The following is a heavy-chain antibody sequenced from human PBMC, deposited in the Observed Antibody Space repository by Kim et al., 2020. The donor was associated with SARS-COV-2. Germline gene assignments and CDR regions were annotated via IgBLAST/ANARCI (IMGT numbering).Heavy chain of an antibody. CDR1: GGSISSSSYY. D-gene: IGHD2-2*01. J-gene: IGHJ5*02. Sequence: SETLSLTCTVSGGSISSSSYYWGWIRQPPGKGLEWIGSIYYSGSTYYNPSLKSRVTISVDTSKNQFSLKLSSVTAADTAVYYCARRGLPAAMVGGWFDPWGQGTLVTVSS. CDR3: ARRGLPAAMVGGWFDP. CDR2: IYYSGST. V-gene: IGHV4-39*01.